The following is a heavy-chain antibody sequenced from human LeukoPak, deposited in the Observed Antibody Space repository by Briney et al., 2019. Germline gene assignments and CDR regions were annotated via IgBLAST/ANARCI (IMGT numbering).Heavy chain of an antibody. CDR3: ARVEGITGTEFDY. Sequence: ASVKVSXKASGYTFTGYYMHWVRQAPGQGLEWMGWINPNSGGTNYAQKFQGRVTMTRDTSISTAYMELSRLRSDDTAVYYCARVEGITGTEFDYWGQGTLVTVSS. CDR2: INPNSGGT. V-gene: IGHV1-2*02. J-gene: IGHJ4*02. CDR1: GYTFTGYY. D-gene: IGHD1-20*01.